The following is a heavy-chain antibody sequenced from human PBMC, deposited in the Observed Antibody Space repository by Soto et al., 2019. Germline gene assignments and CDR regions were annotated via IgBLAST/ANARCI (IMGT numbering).Heavy chain of an antibody. CDR2: MYYGGNT. CDR1: GGSISSGASY. J-gene: IGHJ4*02. D-gene: IGHD3-9*01. CDR3: ARQVFDISIGHYVGIFYFDY. V-gene: IGHV4-39*01. Sequence: SETLSLTCTVSGGSISSGASYWGWIRQPPGKGLEWIGSMYYGGNTYHNPSLNSRVTIAVDTSKNQFSLKLSSVTAADTAVYYCARQVFDISIGHYVGIFYFDYWGQGSLVTVSS.